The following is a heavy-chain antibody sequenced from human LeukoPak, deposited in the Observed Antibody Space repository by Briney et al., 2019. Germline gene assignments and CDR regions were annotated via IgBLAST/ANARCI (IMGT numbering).Heavy chain of an antibody. J-gene: IGHJ3*02. D-gene: IGHD3-10*01. CDR1: GGTFSSYA. Sequence: ASVKGSCKASGGTFSSYAISWVRQAPGQGLEWMGRIIPILGIANYAQKFQGRVTITADKSTSTAYMELSSLRSEDTAVYYCARRPGDNDAFDIWGQGTMVTVSS. V-gene: IGHV1-69*04. CDR2: IIPILGIA. CDR3: ARRPGDNDAFDI.